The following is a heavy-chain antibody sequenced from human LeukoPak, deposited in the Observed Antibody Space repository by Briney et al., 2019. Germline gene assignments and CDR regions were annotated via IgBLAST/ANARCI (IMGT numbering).Heavy chain of an antibody. CDR3: ARDNPYFTSYCSGGSCSR. Sequence: SETLSLTCTVSGGSISSYYWSWIRQPPGKGLEWIGYIYYSGSTNYNPSLKSRVTISVDTSKNQFSLKLSSVTAADTAVYYCARDNPYFTSYCSGGSCSRWGQGTLVTVSS. CDR1: GGSISSYY. D-gene: IGHD2-15*01. CDR2: IYYSGST. V-gene: IGHV4-59*01. J-gene: IGHJ4*02.